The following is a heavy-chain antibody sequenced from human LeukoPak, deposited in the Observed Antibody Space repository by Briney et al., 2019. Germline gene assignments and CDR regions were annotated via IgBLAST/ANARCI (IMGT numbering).Heavy chain of an antibody. V-gene: IGHV4-4*02. CDR1: GGSISSSNW. CDR3: ASLVDSSSWYEGYGMDV. J-gene: IGHJ6*02. Sequence: SETLSLTCAVSGGSISSSNWWSWVRQPPGKGLEWIGEIYHSGSTNYNPSLKSRVTISVDKSKNQFSLKLSSVTAADTAVYYCASLVDSSSWYEGYGMDVWGQGTTVTVSS. D-gene: IGHD6-13*01. CDR2: IYHSGST.